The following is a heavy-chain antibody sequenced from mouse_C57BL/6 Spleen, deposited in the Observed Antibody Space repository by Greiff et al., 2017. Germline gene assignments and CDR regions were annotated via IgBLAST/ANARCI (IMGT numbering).Heavy chain of an antibody. V-gene: IGHV1-80*01. J-gene: IGHJ2*01. CDR3: ARSGVYYYGSTDY. D-gene: IGHD1-1*01. CDR1: GYAFSSYW. CDR2: IYPGDGDT. Sequence: VKLVESGAELVKPGASVKISCKASGYAFSSYWMNWVKQRPGKGLEWIGQIYPGDGDTNYNGKFKGKATLTADKSSSTAYMQLSSLTSEDSAVYFCARSGVYYYGSTDYWGQGTTLTVSS.